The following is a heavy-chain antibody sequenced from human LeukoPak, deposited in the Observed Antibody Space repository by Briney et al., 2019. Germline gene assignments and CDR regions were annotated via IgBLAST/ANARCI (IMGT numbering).Heavy chain of an antibody. J-gene: IGHJ1*01. CDR1: GFTFSDYY. Sequence: GSLRLSCVASGFTFSDYYMSWIRQAPGKGLEWVSYISSGAGTIYYADSVKGRFTISRDNAKNPLYLQMNSLRAEDTAVYYCAHLEGMVIQNWGQGALVTVSS. D-gene: IGHD3-3*01. CDR2: ISSGAGTI. V-gene: IGHV3-11*04. CDR3: AHLEGMVIQN.